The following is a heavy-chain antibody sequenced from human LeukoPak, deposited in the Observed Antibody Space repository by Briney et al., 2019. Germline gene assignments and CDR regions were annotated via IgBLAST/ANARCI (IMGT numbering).Heavy chain of an antibody. CDR3: ARDGSYSGSLDY. CDR1: GFTFSSYA. J-gene: IGHJ4*02. D-gene: IGHD1-26*01. CDR2: ISYDGSNK. Sequence: PGGSLRLSCAASGFTFSSYAMHWVRQAPGKGLEWVAVISYDGSNKYYADSVKGRFTISRDNSKNTLYLQMNSLRDEDTAVYYCARDGSYSGSLDYWGQGTLVTVSS. V-gene: IGHV3-30*04.